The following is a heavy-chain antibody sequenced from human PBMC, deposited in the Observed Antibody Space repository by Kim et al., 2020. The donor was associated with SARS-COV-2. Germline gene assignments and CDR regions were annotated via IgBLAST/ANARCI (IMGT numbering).Heavy chain of an antibody. Sequence: ASVKVSCKASGYTFTTFALYWVRRAPGQRLEWMGWLNGGNGNTRYSQKFQGRVSITRDTSATTAYLEVSGLISEDTAVYYCAREAVAGSFDYWGQGSLVTVSS. CDR1: GYTFTTFA. CDR3: AREAVAGSFDY. V-gene: IGHV1-3*01. CDR2: LNGGNGNT. J-gene: IGHJ4*02. D-gene: IGHD6-19*01.